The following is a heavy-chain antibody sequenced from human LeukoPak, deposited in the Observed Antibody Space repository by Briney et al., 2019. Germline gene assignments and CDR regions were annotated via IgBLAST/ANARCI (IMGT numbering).Heavy chain of an antibody. CDR3: ARDFYDTSGYYYDY. V-gene: IGHV3-30*02. Sequence: GGSLRLSCAASGFTFSDYGMHWVRQAPGKGLNWVAFIRYDGNNKYYADPVKGRFTISRDNSKNTLYLQMNSLRAEDTAVYYCARDFYDTSGYYYDYWGQGTLVTVSS. D-gene: IGHD3-22*01. CDR1: GFTFSDYG. J-gene: IGHJ4*02. CDR2: IRYDGNNK.